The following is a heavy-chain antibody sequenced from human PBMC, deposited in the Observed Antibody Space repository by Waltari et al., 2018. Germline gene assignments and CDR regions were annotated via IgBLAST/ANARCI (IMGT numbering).Heavy chain of an antibody. CDR1: GFIFSNYG. V-gene: IGHV1-18*01. CDR3: ARDDVDSSSFGGF. J-gene: IGHJ4*02. Sequence: QLQLVQSGAEVKKPGASVKVSCHGSGFIFSNYGITWVRQAPGQGLEWMGWISAYNGNTNYEQKFQGRVTMTTDTSTSTAYMELRSLRSDDTAVYYCARDDVDSSSFGGFWGQGTLVTVSS. D-gene: IGHD6-13*01. CDR2: ISAYNGNT.